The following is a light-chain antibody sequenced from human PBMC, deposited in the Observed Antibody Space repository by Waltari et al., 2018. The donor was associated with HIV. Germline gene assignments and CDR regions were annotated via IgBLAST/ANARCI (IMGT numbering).Light chain of an antibody. CDR3: SSYRSRTTWV. V-gene: IGLV2-14*01. CDR1: SSDIGTYNY. J-gene: IGLJ3*02. Sequence: QSALTQPASVSGSPGQSITISCTGTSSDIGTYNYVSWYQQHPGKAPKLMIYEVTNRPSWVSNRFSGSKSDNTASLTISGLQAEDEADYYCSSYRSRTTWVFGGGTKLTVL. CDR2: EVT.